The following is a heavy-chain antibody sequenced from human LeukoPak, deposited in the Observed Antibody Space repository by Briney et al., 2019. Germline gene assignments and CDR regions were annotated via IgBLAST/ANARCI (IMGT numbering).Heavy chain of an antibody. CDR3: ARPAGLGSYQFDY. D-gene: IGHD3-10*01. V-gene: IGHV3-21*01. CDR2: ISSSSSYI. J-gene: IGHJ4*02. CDR1: GFTFSSYS. Sequence: GGSLRLSCAASGFTFSSYSMNWVRQAPGKGLEWVSSISSSSSYIYYADSVKGRFTISRDNAKNSLYLQMNSLRAEDTAVYYCARPAGLGSYQFDYWGQGTLVTVSS.